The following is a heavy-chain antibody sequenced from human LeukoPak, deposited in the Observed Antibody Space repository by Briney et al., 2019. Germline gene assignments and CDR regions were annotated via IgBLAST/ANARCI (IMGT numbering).Heavy chain of an antibody. CDR1: GFTFSSPA. CDR3: AREDSMITFGGVIVYYFDY. J-gene: IGHJ4*02. Sequence: PGRSLRLSCAASGFTFSSPAMHWVRQAPDKGLEWVAVISYDGSNKYYADSVKGRFTISRDNAKNSLYLQMNSLRAEDTAVYYCAREDSMITFGGVIVYYFDYWGQGTLVTVSS. V-gene: IGHV3-30-3*01. D-gene: IGHD3-16*02. CDR2: ISYDGSNK.